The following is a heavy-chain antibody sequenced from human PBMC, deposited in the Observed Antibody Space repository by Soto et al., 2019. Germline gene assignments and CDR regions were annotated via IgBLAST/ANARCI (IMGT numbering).Heavy chain of an antibody. CDR1: GGSISSSNYY. V-gene: IGHV4-39*01. CDR3: ASPGRDYYYYYMDV. J-gene: IGHJ6*03. Sequence: SETLSLTCTVSGGSISSSNYYWGWIRQPPGKGLEWIGSISYSGSAYYNPSLKSRVTISVDTSKNQFSLKLSSVTAADTAVYYCASPGRDYYYYYMDVWGKGTTVTVSS. CDR2: ISYSGSA.